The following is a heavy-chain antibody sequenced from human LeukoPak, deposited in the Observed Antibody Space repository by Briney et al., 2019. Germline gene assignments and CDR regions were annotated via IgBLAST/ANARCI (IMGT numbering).Heavy chain of an antibody. J-gene: IGHJ4*02. CDR3: ARALLGIYQFDY. CDR2: IYPGDSDT. V-gene: IGHV5-51*01. D-gene: IGHD2-15*01. CDR1: GYSFISYW. Sequence: GESLKISCNGAGYSFISYWIGWVRQMPGKGLEWMGIIYPGDSDTRYSPSFQGQVTISADKSISTAYLQWSSLKASDTAMSYCARALLGIYQFDYWGQGTLVTVSS.